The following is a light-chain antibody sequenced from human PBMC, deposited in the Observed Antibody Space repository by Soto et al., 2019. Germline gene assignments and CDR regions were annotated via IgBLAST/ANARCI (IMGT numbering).Light chain of an antibody. CDR2: GSS. CDR1: PSVSSSY. CDR3: QQYGSSPPT. Sequence: EIVLTQSPGTLSLSPGERATLSCRASPSVSSSYLAWYQQKPGQAPRLLIYGSSSRATGIPDMFSGSGSGTDLTLTISIREPEYCALYYCQQYGSSPPTFGQGTKVEIK. V-gene: IGKV3-20*01. J-gene: IGKJ1*01.